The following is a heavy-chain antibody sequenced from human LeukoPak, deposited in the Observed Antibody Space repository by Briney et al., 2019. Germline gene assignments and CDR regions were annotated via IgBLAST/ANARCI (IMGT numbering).Heavy chain of an antibody. CDR3: AKDRSAMALFDY. D-gene: IGHD5-18*01. CDR1: GLTFSNYA. J-gene: IGHJ4*02. Sequence: GGSLRLSCAASGLTFSNYAMSWVHQGPGKGLEWVSGIRGNGGSTYYADSVKGRFTISRDNSKNTLYLQMNSLRAEDTAVYFCAKDRSAMALFDYWGQGTLVTVSS. V-gene: IGHV3-23*01. CDR2: IRGNGGST.